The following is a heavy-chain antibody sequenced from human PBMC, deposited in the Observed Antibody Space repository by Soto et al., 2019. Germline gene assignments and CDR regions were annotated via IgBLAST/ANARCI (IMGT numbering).Heavy chain of an antibody. CDR3: ARDVTLIEVVPYYFDY. V-gene: IGHV3-48*02. J-gene: IGHJ4*02. Sequence: GGSLRLSCAASGFIFSDNGMNWVRRAPGKGLEWVSYISRSSNTIYYADSVKGRFTISRDNAENSLFLQMNSLRDEDTAVYYCARDVTLIEVVPYYFDYWGQGTVVTVSS. D-gene: IGHD3-22*01. CDR1: GFIFSDNG. CDR2: ISRSSNTI.